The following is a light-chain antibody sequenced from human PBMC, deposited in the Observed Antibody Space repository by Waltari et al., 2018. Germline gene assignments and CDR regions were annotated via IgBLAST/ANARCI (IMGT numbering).Light chain of an antibody. CDR3: CSYAGRATWA. V-gene: IGLV2-11*01. CDR2: DVS. J-gene: IGLJ3*02. Sequence: QSALTQPRSVSGSPGHSVTISCTGTSSDVGGYDYVSCYQQYPGKAPKLVIYDVSKRPSGVPDRFSGSKSGNTASLTISGLQAEDEADYNCCSYAGRATWAFGGGTKLTVL. CDR1: SSDVGGYDY.